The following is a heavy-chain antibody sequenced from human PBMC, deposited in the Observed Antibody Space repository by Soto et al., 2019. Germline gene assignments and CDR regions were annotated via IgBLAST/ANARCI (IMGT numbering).Heavy chain of an antibody. CDR1: GFTFSSYS. CDR2: ISSSSSTI. D-gene: IGHD2-2*01. J-gene: IGHJ1*01. Sequence: GGSLRLSCAASGFTFSSYSMNWVRQAPGKGLEWVSYISSSSSTIYYADSVKGRFTISRDNAKNSLYLQMNSLRAEDTAVYYCARDGVVEYQLLAEYFQHWGQGTLVTVSS. V-gene: IGHV3-48*01. CDR3: ARDGVVEYQLLAEYFQH.